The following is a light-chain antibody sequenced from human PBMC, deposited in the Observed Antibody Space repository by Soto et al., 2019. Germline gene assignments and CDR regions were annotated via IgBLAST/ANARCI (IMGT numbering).Light chain of an antibody. CDR1: SSDVGGYIS. CDR2: DVT. CDR3: CSYAGSYTWV. Sequence: QSALTQPRSVSGSSGQSVTVSCTGTSSDVGGYISVSWYQQHPGKAPKLMIYDVTKRPSGVPDRFSGSKSGNTASLTISGLQAEDEADYYCCSYAGSYTWVFGGGTQLTVL. V-gene: IGLV2-11*01. J-gene: IGLJ3*02.